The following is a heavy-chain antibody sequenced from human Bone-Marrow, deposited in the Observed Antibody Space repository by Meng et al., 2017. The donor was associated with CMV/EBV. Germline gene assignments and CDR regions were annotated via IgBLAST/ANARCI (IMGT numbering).Heavy chain of an antibody. D-gene: IGHD6-6*01. Sequence: GESLKISCAASGFTFSSYAMHWVRQAPGKGLEWVAVISYDGINTFYVDSVKGRFTISRDNSKNTLYLQVNSLTAEDTAVYYCARVKATRLDSPFYNGMDVWGQGSTVTVSS. V-gene: IGHV3-30-3*01. CDR2: ISYDGINT. J-gene: IGHJ6*02. CDR3: ARVKATRLDSPFYNGMDV. CDR1: GFTFSSYA.